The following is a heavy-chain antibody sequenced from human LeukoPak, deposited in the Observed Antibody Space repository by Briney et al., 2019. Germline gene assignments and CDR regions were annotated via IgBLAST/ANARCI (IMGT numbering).Heavy chain of an antibody. CDR2: IYYSGST. D-gene: IGHD3-16*01. CDR3: ARDQGGFTGQFDY. Sequence: PSETLSLTCTVSGGSISSSSYYWGWIRQPPGKGLEWIGYIYYSGSTNYNPSLKSRVTISVDTSKNQFSLKLSSVTAADTAVYYCARDQGGFTGQFDYWGQGTLVTVSS. CDR1: GGSISSSSYY. V-gene: IGHV4-61*01. J-gene: IGHJ4*02.